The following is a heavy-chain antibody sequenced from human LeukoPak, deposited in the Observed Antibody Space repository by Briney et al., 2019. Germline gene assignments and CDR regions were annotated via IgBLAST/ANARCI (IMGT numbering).Heavy chain of an antibody. CDR2: VYGNGDGI. CDR3: AKLGVRSSAGEDY. CDR1: GLEFSTDV. V-gene: IGHV3-23*01. Sequence: PGGSLRLSYAASGLEFSTDVMYWVRQAPGKGLEWVSAVYGNGDGISYADSVKGRFTISRDNSKNPLYLQMNSLRPEDTALYYCAKLGVRSSAGEDYWGQGTLVTVSS. D-gene: IGHD3-10*01. J-gene: IGHJ4*02.